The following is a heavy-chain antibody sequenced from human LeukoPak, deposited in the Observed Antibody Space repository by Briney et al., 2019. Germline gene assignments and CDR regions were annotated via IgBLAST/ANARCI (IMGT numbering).Heavy chain of an antibody. Sequence: GGSLRLSCAASGFTFSSYTMNWVRQAPGKGLEWVSYISSSSSTIYYTDSVKGRFIISRDNAKNSLYLQMNSLRAEDTAVYYCARERSGWLFDYWGQGTLVTVSS. CDR1: GFTFSSYT. J-gene: IGHJ4*02. CDR2: ISSSSSTI. V-gene: IGHV3-48*01. CDR3: ARERSGWLFDY. D-gene: IGHD6-19*01.